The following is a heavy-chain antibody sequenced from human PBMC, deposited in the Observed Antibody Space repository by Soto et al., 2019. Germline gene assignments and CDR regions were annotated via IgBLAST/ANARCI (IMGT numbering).Heavy chain of an antibody. D-gene: IGHD6-19*01. J-gene: IGHJ1*01. CDR3: AKDLVGVADNEYFQH. V-gene: IGHV3-23*01. CDR1: GFTFSSYA. Sequence: GGSLRLSCAASGFTFSSYAMSWVRQAPGKGLEWVSAISGSGGSTYYTDSVKGRFTISRDNSKNTLYLQMNSLRAEDTAVYYCAKDLVGVADNEYFQHWGQGTLVTVSS. CDR2: ISGSGGST.